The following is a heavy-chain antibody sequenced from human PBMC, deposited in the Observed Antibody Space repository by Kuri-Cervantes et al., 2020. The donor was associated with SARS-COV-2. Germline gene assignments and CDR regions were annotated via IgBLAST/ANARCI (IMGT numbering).Heavy chain of an antibody. CDR3: AKQPGFVSRYFDL. J-gene: IGHJ2*01. CDR1: GFTFSSYA. Sequence: GESLKISCAASGFTFSSYAMSWVRQAPGKGLEWVSAISGSGGSTYYADSVKGRFTISRDNSKNTLYLQMNSLRAEDTAVYYCAKQPGFVSRYFDLWGRGTLVPSPQ. V-gene: IGHV3-23*01. CDR2: ISGSGGST.